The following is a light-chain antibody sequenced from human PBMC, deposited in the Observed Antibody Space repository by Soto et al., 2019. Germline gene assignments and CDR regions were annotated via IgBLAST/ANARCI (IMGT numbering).Light chain of an antibody. CDR3: QQYDNLPFT. J-gene: IGKJ3*01. CDR2: DAS. CDR1: QDIRKY. Sequence: DVQMTQSPSSLSASVRDRVTITCQAIQDIRKYLNWYQQNPGKAPKLLICDASNLEPGVPSRFSGSGSGTDFAFTISSLQPEDIGIYYCQQYDNLPFTFGPGTKVDIK. V-gene: IGKV1-33*01.